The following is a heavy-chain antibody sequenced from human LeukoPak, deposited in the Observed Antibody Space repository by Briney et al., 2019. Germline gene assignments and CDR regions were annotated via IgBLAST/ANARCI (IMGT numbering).Heavy chain of an antibody. D-gene: IGHD2-21*01. Sequence: SETLSLTCAAHRGSSSGYSLSYILEPTWNRQEWMGEINHSGSTNYNPSLKSRVTISVDTSKDQFSLKLSSVTAADTAVYYCARFFFFKQKTAYEMDVWGQGTTVTVSS. CDR2: INHSGST. CDR3: ARFFFFKQKTAYEMDV. CDR1: RGSSSGYS. V-gene: IGHV4-34*01. J-gene: IGHJ6*02.